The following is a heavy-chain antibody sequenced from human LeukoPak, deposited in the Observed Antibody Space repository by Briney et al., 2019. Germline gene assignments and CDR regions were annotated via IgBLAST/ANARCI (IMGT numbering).Heavy chain of an antibody. J-gene: IGHJ4*02. Sequence: QPGGSLRLSCAASGFTFSSYWMHWVRQAPGRGLVWVSRINSDGSSTSYADSVKGRFTISRDNAKNTLYLQMNSLRAEDTAVYYCARLGSQGGVAALDDWGQGTLVTVSS. D-gene: IGHD6-25*01. V-gene: IGHV3-74*01. CDR3: ARLGSQGGVAALDD. CDR1: GFTFSSYW. CDR2: INSDGSST.